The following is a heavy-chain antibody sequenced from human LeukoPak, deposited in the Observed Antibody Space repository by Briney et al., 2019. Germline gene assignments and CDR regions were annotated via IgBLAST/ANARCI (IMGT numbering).Heavy chain of an antibody. V-gene: IGHV3-21*01. CDR2: ISSTGNYK. CDR1: DFTFSSYT. J-gene: IGHJ4*02. Sequence: GGSLRLSCAASDFTFSSYTMHWVRQAPGRGLEWVSSISSTGNYKYYADSVRGRFTISRDNAKNSLYLQMNSLRVDDTAIFYCTTNEYEGDPFYYWGQGALVTVSS. D-gene: IGHD1-1*01. CDR3: TTNEYEGDPFYY.